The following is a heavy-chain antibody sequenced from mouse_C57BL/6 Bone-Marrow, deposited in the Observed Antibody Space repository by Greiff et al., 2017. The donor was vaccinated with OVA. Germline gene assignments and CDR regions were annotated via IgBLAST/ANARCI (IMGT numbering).Heavy chain of an antibody. V-gene: IGHV1-9*01. CDR2: ILPGRGST. Sequence: QVQLQQSGAELMKPGASVKLSCKATGYTFTGYWIEWVKQRPGHGLEWIGEILPGRGSTNYNEKFKGKATFTADTSSNTAYMQLSSLTTEDSAIYYCARRGGNYWFAYWGQGTLVTVSA. D-gene: IGHD2-1*01. CDR1: GYTFTGYW. J-gene: IGHJ3*01. CDR3: ARRGGNYWFAY.